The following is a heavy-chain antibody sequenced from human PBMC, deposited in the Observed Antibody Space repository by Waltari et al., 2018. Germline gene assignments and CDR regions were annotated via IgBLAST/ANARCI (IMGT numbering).Heavy chain of an antibody. CDR2: ISSSGSTI. Sequence: EVQLVESGGGLVQPGGSLRLSCAASGFTFSSYEMNWVRQAPGKGLEWVSYISSSGSTIYYADSVKGRFTISRDNAKNSLYLQMNSLRAEDTAVYYCAREGKASYAFDIWGQGTMVIVSS. CDR3: AREGKASYAFDI. J-gene: IGHJ3*02. V-gene: IGHV3-48*03. CDR1: GFTFSSYE.